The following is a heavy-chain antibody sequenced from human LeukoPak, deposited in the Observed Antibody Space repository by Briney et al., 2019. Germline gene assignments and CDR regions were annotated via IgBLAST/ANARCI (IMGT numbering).Heavy chain of an antibody. CDR2: INPTGGST. J-gene: IGHJ5*02. Sequence: ASVKVSCKASGYTFTSYYMHWVRQAPGQGLEWMGLINPTGGSTGYAQKFQGRVTITADESTSTAYMDLSSLRSEDTAVYYCARVVTPRYCSTTSCYWKGWFDPWGQGTLVTVSS. D-gene: IGHD2-2*01. CDR1: GYTFTSYY. CDR3: ARVVTPRYCSTTSCYWKGWFDP. V-gene: IGHV1-46*01.